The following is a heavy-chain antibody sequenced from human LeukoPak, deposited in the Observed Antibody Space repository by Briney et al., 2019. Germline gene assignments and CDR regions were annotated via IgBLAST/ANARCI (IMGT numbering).Heavy chain of an antibody. V-gene: IGHV3-21*01. CDR1: GFTFSSYW. Sequence: GGSLRLSCAASGFTFSSYWMSWVRQAPGKGLEWVSSISSSSSYIYYADSVKGRFTISRDNAKNSLYLQMNSLRAEDTAVYYCARGRIAAAGPVAYWGQGTLVTVSS. CDR3: ARGRIAAAGPVAY. J-gene: IGHJ4*02. D-gene: IGHD6-13*01. CDR2: ISSSSSYI.